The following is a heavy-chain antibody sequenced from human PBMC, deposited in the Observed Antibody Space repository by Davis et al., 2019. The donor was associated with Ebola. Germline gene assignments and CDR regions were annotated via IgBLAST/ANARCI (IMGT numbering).Heavy chain of an antibody. J-gene: IGHJ3*02. D-gene: IGHD2-8*02. V-gene: IGHV3-23*01. CDR1: VITFSSYA. CDR3: VKTRSNWWNDALEI. CDR2: ISGSGGST. Sequence: GESLKISCTDSVITFSSYAMTWVRQAPGKGLEWVSAISGSGGSTYYADSVKGRFTISRDNSKNTLYLQMNSLRPEDTAVYYCVKTRSNWWNDALEIWGRGTMVTVSS.